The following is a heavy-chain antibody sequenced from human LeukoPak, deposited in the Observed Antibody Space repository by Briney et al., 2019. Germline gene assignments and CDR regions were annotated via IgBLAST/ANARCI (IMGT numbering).Heavy chain of an antibody. CDR1: GGAINSYH. CDR2: IYYIGSP. Sequence: SETLSLTCTVSGGAINSYHWTWIRQPPGKGLEWIASIYYIGSPKYNPSLESRVTISVDTSKNQFSLKLSSVTAADTAVYYCADRSLAVAGTEYFQHWGQGTLVTVSS. J-gene: IGHJ1*01. D-gene: IGHD6-19*01. CDR3: ADRSLAVAGTEYFQH. V-gene: IGHV4-59*12.